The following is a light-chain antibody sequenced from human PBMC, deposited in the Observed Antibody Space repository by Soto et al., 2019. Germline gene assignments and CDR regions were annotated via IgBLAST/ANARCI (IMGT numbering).Light chain of an antibody. CDR3: QQANTFALT. Sequence: DIQMTQSPSTLSASVGDRVSITCRASQDIGSYLAWYQQKSGKAPKLLIHTASTLQTGVPFRFSGSGSGTDFTLTISSLQPEDFATYYCQQANTFALTFGGGTKVDI. CDR2: TAS. V-gene: IGKV1-12*01. CDR1: QDIGSY. J-gene: IGKJ4*01.